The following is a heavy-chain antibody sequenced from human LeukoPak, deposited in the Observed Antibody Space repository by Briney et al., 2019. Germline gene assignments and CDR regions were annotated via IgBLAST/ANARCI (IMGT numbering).Heavy chain of an antibody. Sequence: PGGSLRLSCAASGFTFSSYSMNWVRQAPGKGLEWVSSISSSNSYIYYADSVKGRFTISRDNAENTLYLQMNSLRAEDTAVYYCVRGTAGYHSSYFDYWGQGTLVTVSS. D-gene: IGHD3-16*02. V-gene: IGHV3-21*01. J-gene: IGHJ4*02. CDR1: GFTFSSYS. CDR3: VRGTAGYHSSYFDY. CDR2: ISSSNSYI.